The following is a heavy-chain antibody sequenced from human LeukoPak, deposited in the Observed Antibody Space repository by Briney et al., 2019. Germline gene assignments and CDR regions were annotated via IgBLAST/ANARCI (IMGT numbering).Heavy chain of an antibody. CDR3: AKENSGSHYFDY. D-gene: IGHD3-22*01. J-gene: IGHJ4*02. Sequence: GRSLRLSCAASGFTFDDYAMHWVRQAPGKGLEWVSGISWNSGCIGYADSVKGRFTISRDNAKNSLYLQMNSLRAEDTALYYCAKENSGSHYFDYWGQGTLVTVSS. V-gene: IGHV3-9*01. CDR1: GFTFDDYA. CDR2: ISWNSGCI.